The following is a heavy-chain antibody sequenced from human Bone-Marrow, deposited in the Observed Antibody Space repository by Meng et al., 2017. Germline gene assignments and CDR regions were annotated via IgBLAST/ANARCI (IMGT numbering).Heavy chain of an antibody. CDR2: INHSGST. J-gene: IGHJ1*01. CDR1: GGSFSGYY. D-gene: IGHD1-1*01. CDR3: ARGTRPLLFQH. Sequence: QGQLQQWGAGLFKPSETPSLTCAVYGGSFSGYYWSWIRQPPGKGLEWIGEINHSGSTNYNPSLKSRVTISVDTSKNQFSLKLSSVTAADTAVYYCARGTRPLLFQHWGQGTLVTVSS. V-gene: IGHV4-34*01.